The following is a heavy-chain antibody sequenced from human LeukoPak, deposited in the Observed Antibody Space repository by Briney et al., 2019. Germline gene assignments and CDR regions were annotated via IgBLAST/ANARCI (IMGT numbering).Heavy chain of an antibody. J-gene: IGHJ5*02. V-gene: IGHV1-68*01. CDR2: ITLYNGNT. CDR3: ARCSSTSCYRNSNWFDP. D-gene: IGHD2-2*01. CDR1: GYTFTYCS. Sequence: ASVKVSCKASGYTFTYCSLHWLQQAPGQGLERMRWITLYNGNTNYAKKFQGRVTITRDMSLRTAYIELSSLRSEDTAVYYCARCSSTSCYRNSNWFDPWGQGTLVTVSS.